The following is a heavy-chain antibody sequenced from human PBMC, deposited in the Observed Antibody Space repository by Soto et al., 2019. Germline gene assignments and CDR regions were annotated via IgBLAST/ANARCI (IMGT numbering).Heavy chain of an antibody. D-gene: IGHD2-15*01. J-gene: IGHJ4*02. CDR2: IYYSGST. CDR3: ARLREPPLLDCSGGSCFRDYFDY. V-gene: IGHV4-39*01. Sequence: SETLSLTCTVSGGSISSSSYYWGWIRQPPGKGLEWIGSIYYSGSTYYNPSLKSRVTISVDTSKNQFSLKLSSVTAADTAVYYCARLREPPLLDCSGGSCFRDYFDYWGQGTLVTVSS. CDR1: GGSISSSSYY.